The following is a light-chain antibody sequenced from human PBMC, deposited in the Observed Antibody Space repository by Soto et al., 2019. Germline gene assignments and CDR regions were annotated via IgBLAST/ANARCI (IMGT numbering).Light chain of an antibody. Sequence: QSALTQPASVSGSPGQSITISCTGSSRDVGGHDYVSWYQQLPGKAPKLIIYEVSSRPSGVSSRFSGSKSGNTASLIISGRQAEDEADYYCASYTDANTAVFGRGTKLTVL. CDR3: ASYTDANTAV. J-gene: IGLJ2*01. V-gene: IGLV2-14*01. CDR1: SRDVGGHDY. CDR2: EVS.